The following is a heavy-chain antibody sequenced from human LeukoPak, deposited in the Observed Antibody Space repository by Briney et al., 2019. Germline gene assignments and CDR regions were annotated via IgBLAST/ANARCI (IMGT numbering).Heavy chain of an antibody. J-gene: IGHJ3*02. CDR2: FYYTGST. CDR3: ARHQFRPFYYESSGSAFDI. D-gene: IGHD3-22*01. V-gene: IGHV4-59*08. Sequence: SETLSLTCTVSGGSISSYYWSWIRQPPGKGLEWIGYFYYTGSTNYNPSVKSRSTISVDTSKNQFSLKLSPVAAADTAVYYCARHQFRPFYYESSGSAFDIWGQGTMVTVSS. CDR1: GGSISSYY.